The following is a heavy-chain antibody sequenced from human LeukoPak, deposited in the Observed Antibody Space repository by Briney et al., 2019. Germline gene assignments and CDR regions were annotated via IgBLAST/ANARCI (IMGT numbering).Heavy chain of an antibody. Sequence: GWSLRLSCAASGFTFRNYWMSWVRQAPGKGLEWVANINQDGSEKYHVDSVRGRFTISRDNAKNSLYLQMNSLRAEDTAVYSCARGLYAMDVWGQGTTVTVSS. CDR3: ARGLYAMDV. J-gene: IGHJ6*02. V-gene: IGHV3-7*04. CDR1: GFTFRNYW. CDR2: INQDGSEK.